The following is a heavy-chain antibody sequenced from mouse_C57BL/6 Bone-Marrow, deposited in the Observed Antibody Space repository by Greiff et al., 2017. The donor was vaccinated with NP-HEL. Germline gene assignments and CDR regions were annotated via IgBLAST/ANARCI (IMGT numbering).Heavy chain of an antibody. Sequence: VQLQQSVAELVRPGASVKLSCTASGFNIKNTYMHWVKQRPEQGLEWIGRIDPANGNTKYVPKFQGKATITADTSSNTAYLQLSSLTSEDTAIYYCADYYGSNYWYFDVWGTGTTVTVSS. CDR2: IDPANGNT. CDR1: GFNIKNTY. D-gene: IGHD1-1*01. CDR3: ADYYGSNYWYFDV. J-gene: IGHJ1*03. V-gene: IGHV14-3*01.